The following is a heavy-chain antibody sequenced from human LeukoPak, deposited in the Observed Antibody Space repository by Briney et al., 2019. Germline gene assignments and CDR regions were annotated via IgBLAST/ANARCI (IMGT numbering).Heavy chain of an antibody. D-gene: IGHD3-16*01. V-gene: IGHV3-23*01. CDR2: ISGSSDDT. Sequence: GGSLRLSCTASGFTFSSYAMSWVRQAPGKGLEWVSAISGSSDDTSYADSVKGRFTISRDNSKNTLFVQMHSLRAEDTAVYYCATRGGDGNPHDYWGQGTLVTVSS. J-gene: IGHJ4*02. CDR1: GFTFSSYA. CDR3: ATRGGDGNPHDY.